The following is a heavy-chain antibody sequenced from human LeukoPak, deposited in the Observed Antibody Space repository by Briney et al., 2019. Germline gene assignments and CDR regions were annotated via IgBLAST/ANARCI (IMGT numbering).Heavy chain of an antibody. CDR1: GGTFSSYT. J-gene: IGHJ5*02. CDR2: IIPILGIA. V-gene: IGHV1-69*04. Sequence: SVKVSCKASGGTFSSYTISWVRQAPGQGLEWMGRIIPILGIANYAQKFQGRVTITADKSTSTAYMELRSLRSEDTAVYYCAREGRYCSSTSCYTTRFDPWGQGTLVTVSS. CDR3: AREGRYCSSTSCYTTRFDP. D-gene: IGHD2-2*02.